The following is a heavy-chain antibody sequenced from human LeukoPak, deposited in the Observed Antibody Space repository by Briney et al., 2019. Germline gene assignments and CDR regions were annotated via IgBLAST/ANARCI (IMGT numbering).Heavy chain of an antibody. CDR2: IYTSGRT. CDR1: GGCISNYC. Sequence: PSETLSLTCTVSGGCISNYCWSWIRQSAGKGLEWIGRIYTSGRTNYNPSLKSRLTISVDTSKNQFSLKLSSVTAADTAVYYCATTQWELHGGFDYWGQGNLVTVSS. D-gene: IGHD1-26*01. V-gene: IGHV4-4*07. J-gene: IGHJ4*02. CDR3: ATTQWELHGGFDY.